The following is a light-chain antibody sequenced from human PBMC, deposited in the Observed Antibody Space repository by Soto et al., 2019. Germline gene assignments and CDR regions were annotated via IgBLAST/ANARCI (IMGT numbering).Light chain of an antibody. J-gene: IGKJ1*01. CDR3: QQYGSSPT. V-gene: IGKV3-20*01. Sequence: EIVLTQSPGTLSLSPGERATLSCRASQSFSSSYLAWYQQKPGPAPRLLIYGASSRATGIPDRFSGSGSGTDFTLTISRLEPEDFAVYYCQQYGSSPTFGQGTKVDI. CDR2: GAS. CDR1: QSFSSSY.